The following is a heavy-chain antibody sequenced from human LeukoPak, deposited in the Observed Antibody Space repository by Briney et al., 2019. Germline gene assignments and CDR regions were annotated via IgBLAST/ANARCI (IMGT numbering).Heavy chain of an antibody. CDR2: IYYSGST. CDR1: GGSISSYY. Sequence: PSETLSLTCTVSGGSISSYYWSWIRQPPGKGLEWIGYIYYSGSTNYNPSLKSRVTISVDTSKNQFSLKLSSVTAADTAVYYCARPSTAAHDAFDIWGQGTMVTVSS. V-gene: IGHV4-59*08. J-gene: IGHJ3*02. D-gene: IGHD5-18*01. CDR3: ARPSTAAHDAFDI.